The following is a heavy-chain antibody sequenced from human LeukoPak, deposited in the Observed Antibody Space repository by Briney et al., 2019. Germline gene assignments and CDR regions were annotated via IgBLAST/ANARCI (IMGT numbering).Heavy chain of an antibody. V-gene: IGHV3-53*01. Sequence: GGSLRLSCAASGFIFSDDNMNWVRQAPGMGLEWVSTIYSDGNTYYPDSVKGRFTISRDGSKNTLYLQLNSLRTEDTAIYYCVREREGSNSEHWGQGTLVTVSS. J-gene: IGHJ1*01. CDR1: GFIFSDDN. CDR3: VREREGSNSEH. CDR2: IYSDGNT. D-gene: IGHD1-26*01.